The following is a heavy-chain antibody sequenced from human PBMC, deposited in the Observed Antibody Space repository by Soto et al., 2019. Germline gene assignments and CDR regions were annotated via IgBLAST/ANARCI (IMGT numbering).Heavy chain of an antibody. D-gene: IGHD1-1*01. CDR3: ARERQLERWYYYYGMDV. Sequence: PGGSLRLSCAASGFTFSSYGMHWVRQAPGRGLEWVAVIWYDGSNKYYADSVKGRFTISRDNSKNTLYLQMNSLRAEDTAVYYCARERQLERWYYYYGMDVWGQGTTVTVSS. CDR1: GFTFSSYG. V-gene: IGHV3-33*01. J-gene: IGHJ6*02. CDR2: IWYDGSNK.